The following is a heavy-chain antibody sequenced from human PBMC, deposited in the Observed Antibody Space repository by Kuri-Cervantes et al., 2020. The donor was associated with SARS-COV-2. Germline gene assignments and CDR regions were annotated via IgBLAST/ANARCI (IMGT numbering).Heavy chain of an antibody. CDR3: AREDSTSCYDY. CDR1: GGSISSGGYS. CDR2: IYHSGST. V-gene: IGHV4-30-2*01. J-gene: IGHJ4*02. D-gene: IGHD2-2*01. Sequence: LRLSCAVSGGSISSGGYSWSWIRQPPGKGLEWIGYIYHSGSTYYNPSLKSRVTISVDRSKSQFSLKLSSVTAVDTAVYYCAREDSTSCYDYWGQGTQVTVSS.